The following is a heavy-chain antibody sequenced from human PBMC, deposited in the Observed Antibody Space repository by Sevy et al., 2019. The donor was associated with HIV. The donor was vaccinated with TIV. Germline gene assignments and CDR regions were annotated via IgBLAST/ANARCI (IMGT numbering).Heavy chain of an antibody. D-gene: IGHD2-21*01. CDR3: ARGPSLIVSGAAGYLDY. Sequence: GGCLRLSCTASGFTFSNFGIHWVRQAPGKGLQWVALMWYDGNNKYYADSVKGRFTISRDSSKNTVYLQMNNLRAEDTAMYYCARGPSLIVSGAAGYLDYWGHGTLVTVSS. J-gene: IGHJ4*01. CDR1: GFTFSNFG. V-gene: IGHV3-33*01. CDR2: MWYDGNNK.